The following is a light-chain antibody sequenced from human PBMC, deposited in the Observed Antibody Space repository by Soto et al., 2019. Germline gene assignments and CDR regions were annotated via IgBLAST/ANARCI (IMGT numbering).Light chain of an antibody. J-gene: IGKJ4*01. CDR1: QSVGDN. CDR3: QQYNNWPLT. V-gene: IGKV3D-15*01. CDR2: GVS. Sequence: EIVMTQFPATLSVSPGERATLSCRASQSVGDNLAWYQQKPGQAPRLLIYGVSTRATGVPARLSGSGSGTEFTLTISSLQSEDFAVYYCQQYNNWPLTFGGGTKLEIK.